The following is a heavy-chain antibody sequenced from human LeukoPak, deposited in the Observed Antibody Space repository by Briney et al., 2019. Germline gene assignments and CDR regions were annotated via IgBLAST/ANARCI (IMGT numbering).Heavy chain of an antibody. CDR3: ARDSALDDFWSAVDF. V-gene: IGHV1-18*01. CDR1: GYTFTTYG. Sequence: GASVKVSCKASGYTFTTYGISWVREDPGQGLEWMGWMSGYNGARKNAQEGQGRVTMTTDTCTITAYMELRSLRSDDTAVYYCARDSALDDFWSAVDFWGQRTMVTVSS. D-gene: IGHD3/OR15-3a*01. CDR2: MSGYNGAR. J-gene: IGHJ3*01.